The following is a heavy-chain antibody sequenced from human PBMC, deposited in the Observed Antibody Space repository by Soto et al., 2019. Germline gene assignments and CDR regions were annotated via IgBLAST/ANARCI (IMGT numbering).Heavy chain of an antibody. J-gene: IGHJ2*01. CDR3: ARAFSYGSYWYFDL. Sequence: QVQLVQSGAEVKKPGDSVKVSCKASDYTFTSFGITWVRQAPGQGLEWMGWISVNNGNTNYAQKFQGRVTMTTDTSTNTAYMELLTLRSDDTAAYYCARAFSYGSYWYFDLWGRGTLVTDSS. V-gene: IGHV1-18*01. CDR1: DYTFTSFG. CDR2: ISVNNGNT. D-gene: IGHD5-18*01.